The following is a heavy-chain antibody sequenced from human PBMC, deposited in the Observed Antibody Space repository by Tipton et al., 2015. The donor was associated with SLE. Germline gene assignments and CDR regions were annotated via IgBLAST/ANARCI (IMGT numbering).Heavy chain of an antibody. CDR3: ARIHYYGSGSRDY. CDR2: IDSDGTIT. V-gene: IGHV3-74*01. Sequence: SLRLSCAASGFTFNRYWMPWVRQAPGKGLMWVSRIDSDGTITNYADTVKGRFSISRDNAKDTLYLQMNSLRAEDTAVYYCARIHYYGSGSRDYWGQGTLVTVSS. J-gene: IGHJ4*02. D-gene: IGHD3-10*01. CDR1: GFTFNRYW.